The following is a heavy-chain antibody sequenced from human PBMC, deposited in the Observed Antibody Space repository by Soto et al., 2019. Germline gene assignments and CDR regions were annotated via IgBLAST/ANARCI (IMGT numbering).Heavy chain of an antibody. CDR1: RFIFGDFG. J-gene: IGHJ4*02. D-gene: IGHD6-13*01. CDR3: AREDVQGSSWFRFLDS. V-gene: IGHV3-21*06. CDR2: ISSSGSHT. Sequence: GGSLRLSCAASRFIFGDFGVTWVRQAPGKGLEWVASISSSGSHTHYSDSVKGRFTISRDNARSTLSLQMNSLRVEDTAVYYCAREDVQGSSWFRFLDSWAQEALLTVSS.